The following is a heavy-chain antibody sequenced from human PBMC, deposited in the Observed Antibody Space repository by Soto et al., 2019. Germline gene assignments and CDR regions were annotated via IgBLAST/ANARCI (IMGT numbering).Heavy chain of an antibody. CDR1: GFTFSNAW. CDR2: IKSKTDGGTT. Sequence: VQLVESGGGLVKPGGSLRLSCAASGFTFSNAWMSWVRQAPGKGLEWVGSIKSKTDGGTTDYTAPVKGRFTISRDDSKNTLYLQMNSLKTEDTAGYYCTTDFSLDTIYYCNYMDVSCKGTTVTVFS. J-gene: IGHJ6*03. D-gene: IGHD1-1*01. V-gene: IGHV3-15*01. CDR3: TTDFSLDTIYYCNYMDV.